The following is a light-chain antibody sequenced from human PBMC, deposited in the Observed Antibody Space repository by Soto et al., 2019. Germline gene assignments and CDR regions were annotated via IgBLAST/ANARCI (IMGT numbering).Light chain of an antibody. CDR1: SSDVGAYNY. J-gene: IGLJ2*01. Sequence: QSALTQPASVSGSPGQSITISCTGSSSDVGAYNYVSWYLQHPGKAPRLMIYEVTNRPSGVSNRFSGSKSGNTASLTISGLRAEDEADYYCSSYTSGSTLVVFGGGTKVTVL. V-gene: IGLV2-14*01. CDR3: SSYTSGSTLVV. CDR2: EVT.